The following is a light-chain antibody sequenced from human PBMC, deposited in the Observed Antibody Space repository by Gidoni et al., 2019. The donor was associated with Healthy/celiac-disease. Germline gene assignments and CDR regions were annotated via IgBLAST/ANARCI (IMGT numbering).Light chain of an antibody. CDR3: SSYTSSSPYV. V-gene: IGLV2-14*01. CDR2: EVS. J-gene: IGLJ1*01. Sequence: QSALTQSASVSGSPGQSITISCTGTSSEVGGYNYVSWYQQHPGKAPKLMIYEVSNRPSGVSNRFSGSKSGNTASLTISGLQAEDEADYYCSSYTSSSPYVFGTGTKVTVL. CDR1: SSEVGGYNY.